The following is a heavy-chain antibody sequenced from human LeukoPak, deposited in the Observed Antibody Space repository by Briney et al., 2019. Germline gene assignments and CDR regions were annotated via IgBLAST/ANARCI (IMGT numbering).Heavy chain of an antibody. CDR2: IWYDGSNK. CDR1: GFTFSSYG. CDR3: ARGYGTTGYYFDY. Sequence: GGSLRLSCAASGFTFSSYGMHRVRQAPGKGLEWVAVIWYDGSNKYYADSVKGRFTISRDNSKNTLYLQMNSLRAEDTAVYYCARGYGTTGYYFDYWGQGTLVTVSS. J-gene: IGHJ4*02. V-gene: IGHV3-33*01. D-gene: IGHD1-7*01.